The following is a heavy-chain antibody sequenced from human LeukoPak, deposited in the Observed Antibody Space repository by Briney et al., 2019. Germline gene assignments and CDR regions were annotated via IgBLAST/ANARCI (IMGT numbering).Heavy chain of an antibody. CDR2: IQYGGRTT. CDR3: ARDLQSGSYSYYYYMDV. Sequence: GGSLRLSCAASGFTFSSYGMHWVRQAPGKGLEWVASIQYGGRTTKYADSVKGRFTISRDNAKNSLYLQMNSLRAEDTAVYYCARDLQSGSYSYYYYMDVWGKGTTVTVSS. V-gene: IGHV3-30*02. J-gene: IGHJ6*03. CDR1: GFTFSSYG. D-gene: IGHD1-26*01.